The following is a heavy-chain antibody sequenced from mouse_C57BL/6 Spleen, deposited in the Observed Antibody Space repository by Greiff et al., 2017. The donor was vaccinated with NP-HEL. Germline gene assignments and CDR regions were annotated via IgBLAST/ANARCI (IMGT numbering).Heavy chain of an antibody. J-gene: IGHJ2*01. CDR2: IYPGDGDT. D-gene: IGHD4-1*01. CDR3: ARWSNWEWPAFDY. Sequence: VKVVESGPELVKPGASVKISCKASGYAFSSSWMNWVKQRPGKGLEWIGRIYPGDGDTNYNGKFKGKATLTADKSSSTAYMQLSSLTSEDSAVYFCARWSNWEWPAFDYWAQGTTLTVSS. CDR1: GYAFSSSW. V-gene: IGHV1-82*01.